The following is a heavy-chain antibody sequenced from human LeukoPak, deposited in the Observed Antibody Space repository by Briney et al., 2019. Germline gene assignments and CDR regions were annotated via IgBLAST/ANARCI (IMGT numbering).Heavy chain of an antibody. V-gene: IGHV1-18*01. J-gene: IGHJ4*02. CDR3: ARMQSSSWPLFDY. D-gene: IGHD6-13*01. CDR1: GYTFTSYG. CDR2: ISAYNGNT. Sequence: GASVKVSCKASGYTFTSYGISWVRQAPGQGLEWMGWISAYNGNTNYAQKLQGRVTMTRNTSISTAYMELSSLRSEDTAVYYCARMQSSSWPLFDYWGQGTLVTVSS.